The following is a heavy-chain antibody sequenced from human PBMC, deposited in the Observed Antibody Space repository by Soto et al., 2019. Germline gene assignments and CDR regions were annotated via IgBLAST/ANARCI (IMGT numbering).Heavy chain of an antibody. CDR2: INHSGST. J-gene: IGHJ4*02. V-gene: IGHV4-34*01. CDR3: VREGTKISPQGYITAAGRFDH. D-gene: IGHD6-25*01. Sequence: SETLSLTCAVYGVTFSGYYWSWIRQPPGKGLEWIGEINHSGSTNYNPSLKSRVTISVDTSKNEFSLNLTSVTAADTAVYYCVREGTKISPQGYITAAGRFDHWGQGAQVTVSS. CDR1: GVTFSGYY.